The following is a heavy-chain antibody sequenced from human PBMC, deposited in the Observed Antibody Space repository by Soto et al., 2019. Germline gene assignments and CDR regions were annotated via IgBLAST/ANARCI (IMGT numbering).Heavy chain of an antibody. Sequence: PGGSLRLSCAASGFTFSSYAMSWVRQAPGKGLEWVSAISGSGGSTYYADSVKGRFTISRDNSKNTLYLQMNSLRAEDTAVYYCAKDLFPVAVLPNDAFDIWGQGKMVTVSS. D-gene: IGHD2-15*01. CDR2: ISGSGGST. CDR1: GFTFSSYA. J-gene: IGHJ3*02. CDR3: AKDLFPVAVLPNDAFDI. V-gene: IGHV3-23*01.